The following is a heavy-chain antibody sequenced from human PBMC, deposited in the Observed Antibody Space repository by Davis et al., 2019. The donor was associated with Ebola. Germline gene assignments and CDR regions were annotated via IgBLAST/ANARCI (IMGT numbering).Heavy chain of an antibody. V-gene: IGHV1-3*01. Sequence: ASVTVSCKASGYTFTSYAMHWVRQAPGQRLEWMGWINAGNGNTKYSQKFQGRVTITRDTSASTAYMELSSLRSEDTAVYYCARARTTVAYDAFDIWGQGTMVTVSS. CDR2: INAGNGNT. D-gene: IGHD4-17*01. CDR1: GYTFTSYA. J-gene: IGHJ3*02. CDR3: ARARTTVAYDAFDI.